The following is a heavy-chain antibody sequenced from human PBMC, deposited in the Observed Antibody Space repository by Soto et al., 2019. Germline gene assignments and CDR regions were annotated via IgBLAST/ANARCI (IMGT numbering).Heavy chain of an antibody. CDR2: IDPSVSYT. V-gene: IGHV5-10-1*01. CDR3: ARHLPTYYYDSSGYWTADY. Sequence: PGESLKISCKGSGYSFTSYWISWVRQMPGKGLEWMGRIDPSVSYTNCSPSFQGHVTISADKSISTAYLQWSSLKASDTAMYYWARHLPTYYYDSSGYWTADYWGQGTLVTV. D-gene: IGHD3-22*01. J-gene: IGHJ4*02. CDR1: GYSFTSYW.